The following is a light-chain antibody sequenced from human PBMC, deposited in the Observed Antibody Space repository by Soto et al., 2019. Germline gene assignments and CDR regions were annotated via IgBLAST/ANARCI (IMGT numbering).Light chain of an antibody. CDR2: GNS. Sequence: QSVLTQPPSASGTPGQRVTISCSGSSSNIGVNTVNWYQQLPGTAPKLLIYGNSNRPSGVPDRFSGSKSGTSASLAITGLQAEDEADYYCQSYDSSLSGAVFGTGTKLTVL. V-gene: IGLV1-40*01. J-gene: IGLJ1*01. CDR3: QSYDSSLSGAV. CDR1: SSNIGVNT.